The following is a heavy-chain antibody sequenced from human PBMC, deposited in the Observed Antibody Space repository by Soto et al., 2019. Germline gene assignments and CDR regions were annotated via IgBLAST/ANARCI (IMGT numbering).Heavy chain of an antibody. V-gene: IGHV1-69*05. CDR1: GGTFSSYA. Sequence: QVQLVQSGAEVKKPGSSVKVSCKASGGTFSSYAISWVRQAPGQGLEWMGGIIPIFGTANYAEKFQGRVTMLPDDSKCTAYMGLSSRKSDDTALYYCAGGGVSAFDVWCEGTVVTVS. CDR3: AGGGVSAFDV. J-gene: IGHJ3*01. CDR2: IIPIFGTA. D-gene: IGHD3-16*01.